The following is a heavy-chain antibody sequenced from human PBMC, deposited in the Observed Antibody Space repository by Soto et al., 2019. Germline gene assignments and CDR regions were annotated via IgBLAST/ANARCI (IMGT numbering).Heavy chain of an antibody. CDR1: GFSLSTSGVG. J-gene: IGHJ4*02. Sequence: SGPTLVNPTQTLTLTFPFSGFSLSTSGVGVGWIRQPPGKAPEWLALIYWDDDKRYSPSLKSRLTITKDTSKNQVVLTMTNMDPVDTATYYCAHSPRITVTTLYYFDYWGQGTLVTVSS. CDR3: AHSPRITVTTLYYFDY. CDR2: IYWDDDK. V-gene: IGHV2-5*02. D-gene: IGHD4-17*01.